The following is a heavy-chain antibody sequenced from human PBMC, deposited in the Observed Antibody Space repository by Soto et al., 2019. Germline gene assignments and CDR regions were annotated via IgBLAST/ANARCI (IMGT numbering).Heavy chain of an antibody. D-gene: IGHD2-15*01. CDR3: ARVRIVVVVAATYYYFDY. Sequence: QVQLVQSGAEEKKPGASVKVSCKASGYTFTSYAMHWVRQAPGQRLEWMGWINAGNGNTKYSQKFQGRVTITRDTAGRTDYMELSSLRSGDTAVYYCARVRIVVVVAATYYYFDYWGQGTLVTVSS. CDR1: GYTFTSYA. CDR2: INAGNGNT. V-gene: IGHV1-3*05. J-gene: IGHJ4*02.